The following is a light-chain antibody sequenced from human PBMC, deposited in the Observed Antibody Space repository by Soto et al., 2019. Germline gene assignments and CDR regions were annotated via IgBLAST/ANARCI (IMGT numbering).Light chain of an antibody. V-gene: IGKV3-20*01. CDR1: QSVDTTF. J-gene: IGKJ1*01. CDR2: GAS. Sequence: EIVLTQSPGSLSLSPGQRATLSCRASQSVDTTFFAWYQKKPGQAPRLRIYGASKRANGIPDKFSGSGSGTDFTLIISRLEPEDFAVYYCQQYMSSVTFGQGTKVEIK. CDR3: QQYMSSVT.